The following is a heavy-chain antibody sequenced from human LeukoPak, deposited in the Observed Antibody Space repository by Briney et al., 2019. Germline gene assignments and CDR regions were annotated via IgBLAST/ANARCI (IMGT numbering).Heavy chain of an antibody. CDR3: VSTTGP. D-gene: IGHD1-7*01. J-gene: IGHJ5*02. CDR1: GFTFSNAW. Sequence: GGSLRLSCAASGFTFSNAWMSWVRQAPGKGLEWVANIKEDGSEKYYVDSVKGRFTISTDNARNSVFLQMSSLRAEDTAVYYCVSTTGPWGQGTLVTVSS. CDR2: IKEDGSEK. V-gene: IGHV3-7*01.